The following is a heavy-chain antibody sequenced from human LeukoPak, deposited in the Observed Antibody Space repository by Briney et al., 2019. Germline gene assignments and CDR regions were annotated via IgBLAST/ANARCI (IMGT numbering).Heavy chain of an antibody. CDR1: GFTFSSYG. Sequence: PGGSLRLSCAASGFTFSSYGMHWVRQAPGKGLEWVAVISYDGSNKYYADSVKGRFTISRDNSKNTLYLQMNSLRAEDTAVCYCAKGGKQWLVDYYYYGMDVWGQGTTVTVSS. V-gene: IGHV3-30*18. D-gene: IGHD6-19*01. J-gene: IGHJ6*02. CDR3: AKGGKQWLVDYYYYGMDV. CDR2: ISYDGSNK.